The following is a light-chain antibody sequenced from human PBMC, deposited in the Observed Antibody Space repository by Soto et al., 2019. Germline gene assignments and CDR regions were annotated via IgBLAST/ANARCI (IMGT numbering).Light chain of an antibody. CDR2: KAS. V-gene: IGKV1-5*03. CDR3: QHYFTTPIT. J-gene: IGKJ4*01. CDR1: QTISSW. Sequence: DIQMTQSPSTLSGSVGDRVTITCRASQTISSWLAWYQQKPGKAPKLLIYKASTLKSGVPSRFSGSGSGTEFTLTVSSLQPDDFATYYCQHYFTTPITFGGGTKVEIK.